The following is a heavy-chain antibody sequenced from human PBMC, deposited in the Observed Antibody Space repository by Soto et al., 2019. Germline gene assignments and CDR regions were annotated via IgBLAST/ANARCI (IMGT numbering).Heavy chain of an antibody. CDR1: GFTFSSYA. CDR3: ARDHGIVLMVYAADY. CDR2: ISYDGSNK. V-gene: IGHV3-30-3*01. D-gene: IGHD2-8*01. Sequence: GGSLRLSCAASGFTFSSYAMHWVRQAPGKGLEWVAVISYDGSNKYYADSVKGRFTISRDNSKNTLYLQMNSLRAEDTAVYYCARDHGIVLMVYAADYWGQGTLVTVSS. J-gene: IGHJ4*02.